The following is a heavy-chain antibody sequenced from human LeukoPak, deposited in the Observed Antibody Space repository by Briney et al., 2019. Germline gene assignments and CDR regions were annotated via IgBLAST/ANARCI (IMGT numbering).Heavy chain of an antibody. CDR2: ISSSSSTL. Sequence: PGGSLRLSCAASGFTFSSYSMNWVRQAPGKGLEWVSYISSSSSTLYYADSVEGRFTISRDNAKNSLYLQMNSLRAEDTAVYYCARDACWVGACGYAFDIWGQGTMVTVSS. CDR1: GFTFSSYS. J-gene: IGHJ3*02. D-gene: IGHD1-26*01. V-gene: IGHV3-48*01. CDR3: ARDACWVGACGYAFDI.